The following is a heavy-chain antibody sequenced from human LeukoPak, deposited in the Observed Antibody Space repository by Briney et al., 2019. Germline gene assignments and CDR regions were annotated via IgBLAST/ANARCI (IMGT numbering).Heavy chain of an antibody. CDR3: ARDRTSGVPTYSGAG. CDR1: GGSISSGDYY. D-gene: IGHD3-10*01. CDR2: IYYSGNT. V-gene: IGHV4-30-4*01. J-gene: IGHJ4*02. Sequence: SETLSLTCTVSGGSISSGDYYWSWIRQPPGKGLEWIGYIYYSGNTYYNPSLKSRVTISVDTSKNQFSLKLSSVTAADTAVYYCARDRTSGVPTYSGAGWGQGTLVTVPS.